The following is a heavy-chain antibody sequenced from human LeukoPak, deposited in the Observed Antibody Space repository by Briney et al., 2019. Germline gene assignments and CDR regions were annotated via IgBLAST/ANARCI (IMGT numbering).Heavy chain of an antibody. V-gene: IGHV3-11*06. J-gene: IGHJ4*02. CDR3: ARIPVARSYYFDY. CDR1: GFTFSDYY. Sequence: GGSLRLSCAASGFTFSDYYMGWIRQAPGKGLEWVSSISSGSSYIYYADSVKGRFTISRDNAKNSLYLQMNSLRPEDTAVYYCARIPVARSYYFDYWGQGTLVTVSS. D-gene: IGHD6-19*01. CDR2: ISSGSSYI.